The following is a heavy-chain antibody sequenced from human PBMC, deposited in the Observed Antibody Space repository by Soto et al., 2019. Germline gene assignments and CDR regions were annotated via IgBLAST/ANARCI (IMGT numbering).Heavy chain of an antibody. Sequence: GGSLTLSCAASGFVFNTYSRDWVRQAPGKGLEWVASISPSGSYMYYGDSLKGRFTVSRDNAKNSLYLQMDSMRADDTAIYYCATFGLVTFDCWGQGTLVTVSS. J-gene: IGHJ4*02. D-gene: IGHD3-9*01. CDR3: ATFGLVTFDC. CDR1: GFVFNTYS. V-gene: IGHV3-21*01. CDR2: ISPSGSYM.